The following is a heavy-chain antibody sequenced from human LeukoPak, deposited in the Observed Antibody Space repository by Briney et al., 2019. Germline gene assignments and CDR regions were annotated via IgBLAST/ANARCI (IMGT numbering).Heavy chain of an antibody. CDR2: IKSDGSYA. Sequence: GGSLRLSCAASGFTFSSYWMHWVRQAPGKGLVWVSRIKSDGSYATYPDSVKGRFTISRGNAMNTLYLQMNSLRAEDTAVYYCARDIYYDRSGSDYWGQGTLVTVSS. CDR3: ARDIYYDRSGSDY. CDR1: GFTFSSYW. D-gene: IGHD3-22*01. J-gene: IGHJ4*02. V-gene: IGHV3-74*01.